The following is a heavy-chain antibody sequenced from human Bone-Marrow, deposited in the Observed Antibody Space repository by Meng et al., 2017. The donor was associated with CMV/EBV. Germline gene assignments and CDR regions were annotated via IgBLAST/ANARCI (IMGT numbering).Heavy chain of an antibody. CDR2: IYHSGRT. CDR3: ARTPTLIVAEGGFYFDY. Sequence: DSIRSTNWWSWVRQSPGKGLEWIGDIYHSGRTNYNPSLKSRVTMSVGTSKNQFSLNLTSLIAADTAVYYCARTPTLIVAEGGFYFDYWGQGTLVTVSS. V-gene: IGHV4-4*02. D-gene: IGHD1-26*01. CDR1: DSIRSTNW. J-gene: IGHJ4*02.